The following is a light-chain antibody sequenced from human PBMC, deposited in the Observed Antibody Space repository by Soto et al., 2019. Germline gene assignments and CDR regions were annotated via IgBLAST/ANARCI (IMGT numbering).Light chain of an antibody. CDR1: SSNIGADYE. CDR2: GNT. CDR3: QSYDNTPKGCV. V-gene: IGLV1-40*01. J-gene: IGLJ1*01. Sequence: QPVLTQPPSVSGAPGQRVIISCTGGSSNIGADYEVHWYQQLPGTAPKLLIYGNTNRPSGVPDRFSGSKSGSSASLAITGLQAEDEAEYYCQSYDNTPKGCVFGTGTKLTVL.